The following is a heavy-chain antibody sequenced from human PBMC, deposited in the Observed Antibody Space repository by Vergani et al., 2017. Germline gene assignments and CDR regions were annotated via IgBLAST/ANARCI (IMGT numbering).Heavy chain of an antibody. CDR1: GFTFSTYA. J-gene: IGHJ4*02. CDR3: VKDAGRDENFFDS. Sequence: EVQLLESGGSLKQPGGSVRLSCASSGFTFSTYAMHWLRQAPGKGVEWVASLTGSGGSTYYADSFKGRFIISRYNSRDTLYLQMNSLRPEDTATYYCVKDAGRDENFFDSGGRETLVTSSS. D-gene: IGHD2/OR15-2a*01. CDR2: LTGSGGST. V-gene: IGHV3-23*01.